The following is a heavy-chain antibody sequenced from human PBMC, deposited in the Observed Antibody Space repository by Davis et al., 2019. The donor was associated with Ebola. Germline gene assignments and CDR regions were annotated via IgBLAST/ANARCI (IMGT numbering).Heavy chain of an antibody. CDR1: GGSFSGYY. Sequence: PSETLSLTCAVYGGSFSGYYWSWIRQPPGKGLEWIGEINHSGSTNYNPSLKSRVTISVDTSKNQFSLKLSSVTAADTAVYYCAKGSGYYDSSGYFYYFDYWGQGTLVTVSS. J-gene: IGHJ4*02. V-gene: IGHV4-34*01. CDR2: INHSGST. CDR3: AKGSGYYDSSGYFYYFDY. D-gene: IGHD3-22*01.